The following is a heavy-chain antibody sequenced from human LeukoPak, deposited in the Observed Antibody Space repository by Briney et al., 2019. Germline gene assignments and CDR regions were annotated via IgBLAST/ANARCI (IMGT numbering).Heavy chain of an antibody. CDR3: ARVYYYDSSGYRPYDAFDI. CDR1: GGSISSGDYY. J-gene: IGHJ3*02. V-gene: IGHV4-30-4*01. Sequence: PSETLSLTCTVSGGSISSGDYYWSWIRQPPGKGLEWIGYIYYSGSTYYNPSLKSRVTISVDTSKNQFSLKLSSVTAADTAAYYCARVYYYDSSGYRPYDAFDIWGQGTMVTVSS. D-gene: IGHD3-22*01. CDR2: IYYSGST.